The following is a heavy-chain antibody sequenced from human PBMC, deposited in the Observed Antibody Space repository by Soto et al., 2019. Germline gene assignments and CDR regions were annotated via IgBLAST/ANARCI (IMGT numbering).Heavy chain of an antibody. CDR2: ISGSGGST. CDR3: AKDPPSPLCDMFSGVLFEAFDI. V-gene: IGHV3-23*01. CDR1: GFTFSSYA. Sequence: GGSLRLSCAASGFTFSSYAMSWVRQAPGKGLEWVSAISGSGGSTSYADSVKGRFTISRDNSKNTLYLQMNRLRAEDTAVSYCAKDPPSPLCDMFSGVLFEAFDIWGEGTLVTVS. D-gene: IGHD3-10*02. J-gene: IGHJ3*02.